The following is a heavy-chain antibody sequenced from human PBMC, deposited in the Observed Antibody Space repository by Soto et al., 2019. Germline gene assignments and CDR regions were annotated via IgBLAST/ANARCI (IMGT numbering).Heavy chain of an antibody. Sequence: GGSLRLSCAASGFTFTRYSINWVRQAPGKGLEWVSSISSTTNYIYYADSMKGRFTVSRDNAKNSVYLEMNSLSAEDTAVYYCARESEDLTSNFDYWGQGTLVTVSS. J-gene: IGHJ4*02. CDR3: ARESEDLTSNFDY. V-gene: IGHV3-21*01. CDR1: GFTFTRYS. CDR2: ISSTTNYI.